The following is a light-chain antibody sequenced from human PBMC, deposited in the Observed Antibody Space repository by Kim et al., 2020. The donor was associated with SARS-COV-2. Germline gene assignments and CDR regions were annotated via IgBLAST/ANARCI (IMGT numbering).Light chain of an antibody. CDR2: EVN. CDR1: SSDVGGYNY. CDR3: SSYAGRNNVV. J-gene: IGLJ2*01. Sequence: QSALTQPASVSGSPGQSITISCTGTSSDVGGYNYVSWYQQHPGKAPKLMIYEVNKRPSGVPDRFSGSKSGNTASLTVSGLQAEDEADYYCSSYAGRNNVVFGGGTQLTVL. V-gene: IGLV2-8*01.